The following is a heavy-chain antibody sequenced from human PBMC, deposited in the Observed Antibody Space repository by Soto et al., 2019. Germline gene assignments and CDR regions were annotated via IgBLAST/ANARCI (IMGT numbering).Heavy chain of an antibody. Sequence: GGYLRLSYAASGFTFSSYSMNWVRQAPGKGLEWVSSLSTSGTYIYYADSVRGRFTISRDNATDSLYLQMKSLTAEDSAVYYCVRGRRWDGSDGSCQFDSWGKGTLVTVSS. CDR2: LSTSGTYI. D-gene: IGHD2-15*01. CDR1: GFTFSSYS. CDR3: VRGRRWDGSDGSCQFDS. J-gene: IGHJ4*02. V-gene: IGHV3-21*06.